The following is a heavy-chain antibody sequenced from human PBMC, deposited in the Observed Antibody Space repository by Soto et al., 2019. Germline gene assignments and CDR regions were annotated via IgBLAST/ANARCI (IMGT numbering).Heavy chain of an antibody. V-gene: IGHV4-39*01. D-gene: IGHD2-8*01. CDR2: IHYSGST. CDR1: GDSIGTTHSY. J-gene: IGHJ4*02. Sequence: SETLSLTCTDSGDSIGTTHSYWAWIRQSPGKGLEWIGNIHYSGSTYYMPSLRSRVTLSVDTSKNQFSLRLTSVTAEDTAVYYCARHEGNGNVWPLDYWGQGILVTVSS. CDR3: ARHEGNGNVWPLDY.